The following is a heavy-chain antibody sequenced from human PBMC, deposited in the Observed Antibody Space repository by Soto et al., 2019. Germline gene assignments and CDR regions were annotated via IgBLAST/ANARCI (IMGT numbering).Heavy chain of an antibody. CDR2: INHSGST. CDR3: AREVDAFDI. J-gene: IGHJ3*02. CDR1: GGSFSGYY. V-gene: IGHV4-34*01. Sequence: SETLSLTCAVYGGSFSGYYWSWIRQPPGKGLEWIGEINHSGSTNYNPSLKSRVTISVDTSKNQFSLKLSSVTAADTAVYYCAREVDAFDIWGQGTMVTV.